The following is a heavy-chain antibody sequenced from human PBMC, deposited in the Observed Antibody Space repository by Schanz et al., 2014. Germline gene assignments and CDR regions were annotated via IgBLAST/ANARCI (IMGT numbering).Heavy chain of an antibody. CDR3: ARGDPVAGLDY. Sequence: EVQLVESGGGLVQPGGSLRLSCETSGFTFSNHAMSWVRQAPGKGLEWVSAISGRGGRTYYADSVKGRFTISRDNSKNTVYLQMNSLRGEDTGMYYCARGDPVAGLDYWGRGTLVTVSS. CDR2: ISGRGGRT. V-gene: IGHV3-23*04. J-gene: IGHJ4*02. CDR1: GFTFSNHA.